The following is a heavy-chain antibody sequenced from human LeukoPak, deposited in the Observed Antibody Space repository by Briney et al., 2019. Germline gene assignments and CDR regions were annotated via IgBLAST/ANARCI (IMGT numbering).Heavy chain of an antibody. J-gene: IGHJ4*02. Sequence: PGGSLRLSCAASGFIFTSHWMFWVRQVPGKGLVWVSRINGDGSRRGYADSVKGRFTISRDNAKNTLYLQMNSLSAEDTGLYYCVRDPRGDGSSTFGYWGQGTLVTVSS. CDR3: VRDPRGDGSSTFGY. D-gene: IGHD1-26*01. CDR2: INGDGSRR. CDR1: GFIFTSHW. V-gene: IGHV3-74*01.